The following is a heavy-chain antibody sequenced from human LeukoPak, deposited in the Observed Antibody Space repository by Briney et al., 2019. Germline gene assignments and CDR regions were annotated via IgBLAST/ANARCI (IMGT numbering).Heavy chain of an antibody. V-gene: IGHV3-7*01. Sequence: GGSLRLSCAASGFTFSSYAMSWVRQAPGKGLEWVANIKHDGSDIHYVDSVEGRFTISRDNAQSSLFLQMSSLRREDTAVYYCARGPSTTLTTRWGQGTLVAVSS. D-gene: IGHD4-17*01. CDR3: ARGPSTTLTTR. J-gene: IGHJ4*02. CDR1: GFTFSSYA. CDR2: IKHDGSDI.